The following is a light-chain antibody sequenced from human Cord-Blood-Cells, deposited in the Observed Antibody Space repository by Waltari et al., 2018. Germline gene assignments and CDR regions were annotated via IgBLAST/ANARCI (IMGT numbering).Light chain of an antibody. CDR1: QSISSY. J-gene: IGKJ5*01. Sequence: DIQMTQSPSSLSASVGDRVTITCRASQSISSYLNWYRQKPGKAPKLLIYAASSLQSGVPSRFSGSGSGTDFPLTISSLQPEDFATYYCQQSYSTPPTCGQGTRLEIK. CDR2: AAS. V-gene: IGKV1-39*01. CDR3: QQSYSTPPT.